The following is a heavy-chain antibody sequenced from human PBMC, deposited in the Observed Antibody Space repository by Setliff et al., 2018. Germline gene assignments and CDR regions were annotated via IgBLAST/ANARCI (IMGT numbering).Heavy chain of an antibody. V-gene: IGHV4-59*08. CDR1: GGSFSTYY. CDR3: ARMTGFAYMDV. Sequence: SETLSLTCTVSGGSFSTYYWSWIRQAPGKGLEWIGHVYYSGAANYNPSLKSRVTVSVDTSKSQFFLKLNSVTAADTGVYYCARMTGFAYMDVWGKGTPVTVS. J-gene: IGHJ6*03. CDR2: VYYSGAA.